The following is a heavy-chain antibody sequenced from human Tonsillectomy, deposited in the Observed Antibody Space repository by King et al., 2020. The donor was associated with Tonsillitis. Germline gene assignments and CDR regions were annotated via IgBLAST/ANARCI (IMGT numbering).Heavy chain of an antibody. CDR2: IYYNGIT. D-gene: IGHD5-18*01. J-gene: IGHJ6*04. V-gene: IGHV4-61*01. CDR1: GASVTRGSFY. Sequence: VQLQESGPGLVKPSETLSLTCSVSGASVTRGSFYWSWIRQPPGKGLEWIGYIYYNGITNYNPSLESRVTLSVDTSRNQFSLKMTSVTAADTAVYYCARDPDTAMTRNYYGMDVWGKGTTVTVSS. CDR3: ARDPDTAMTRNYYGMDV.